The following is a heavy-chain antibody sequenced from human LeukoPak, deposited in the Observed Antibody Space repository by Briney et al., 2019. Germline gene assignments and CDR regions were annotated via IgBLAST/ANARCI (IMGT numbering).Heavy chain of an antibody. J-gene: IGHJ6*02. V-gene: IGHV1-46*01. CDR2: INPSGGST. D-gene: IGHD4-23*01. CDR1: GYTFTSYY. CDR3: ARVFSGNSDDYYYGMDV. Sequence: ASVKVSCKASGYTFTSYYMHWVRQAPGQGLEWMGIINPSGGSTSYAQKFQGRVTMTRDTSTSTVYMELSSLRSEDTAVYYCARVFSGNSDDYYYGMDVRGQGTTVTVSS.